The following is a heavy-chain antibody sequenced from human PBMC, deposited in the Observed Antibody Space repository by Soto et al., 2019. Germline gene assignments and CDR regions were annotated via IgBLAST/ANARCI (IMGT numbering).Heavy chain of an antibody. D-gene: IGHD2-2*01. CDR3: ARGSTWFDP. V-gene: IGHV3-11*01. Sequence: QVQLVDFGGGLVKPGGSLRLSCAASGFTFTDYHMSWIRQSPGKGLEWISYIGSGGRTIYYADSVKGRFTISRDNAKNSLYLQMTSRSAEDTAVYYCARGSTWFDPWGQGTLVTVSS. CDR1: GFTFTDYH. J-gene: IGHJ5*02. CDR2: IGSGGRTI.